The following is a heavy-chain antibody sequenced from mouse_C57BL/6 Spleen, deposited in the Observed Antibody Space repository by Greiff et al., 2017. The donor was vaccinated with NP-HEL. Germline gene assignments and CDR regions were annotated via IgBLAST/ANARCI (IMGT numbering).Heavy chain of an antibody. J-gene: IGHJ4*01. CDR3: AKGYYDYDGYAMDY. CDR2: IWSGGST. CDR1: GFSLTSYG. Sequence: VKLVESGPGLVQPSQSLSITCTVSGFSLTSYGVHWVRQPPGKGLAWLGVIWSGGSTDYTAAFISRLSISKDNSKSQVFFKMNSLQADDTAIYYCAKGYYDYDGYAMDYWGQGTSVTVSS. D-gene: IGHD2-4*01. V-gene: IGHV2-4*01.